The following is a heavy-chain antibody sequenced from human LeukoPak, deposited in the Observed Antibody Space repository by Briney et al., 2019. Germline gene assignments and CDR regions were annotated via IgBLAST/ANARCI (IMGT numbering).Heavy chain of an antibody. CDR1: GGSISSYY. J-gene: IGHJ4*02. CDR3: ARVAHEFYGDYVLDY. Sequence: SETLSLTCTVSGGSISSYYWSWIRQPPGKGLEWIGYIYYSGSTNYNPSLKSRVTISVDTSKNQFSLKLSSVTAADTAVYYCARVAHEFYGDYVLDYWGQGTLVTVSS. V-gene: IGHV4-59*01. D-gene: IGHD4-17*01. CDR2: IYYSGST.